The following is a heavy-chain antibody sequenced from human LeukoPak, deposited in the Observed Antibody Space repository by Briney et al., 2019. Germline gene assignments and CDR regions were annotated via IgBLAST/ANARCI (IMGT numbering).Heavy chain of an antibody. J-gene: IGHJ3*02. CDR2: IYDSGST. Sequence: SETLSLTCTVSGGSISSGGYYWSWIRQHPGKGLEWIGYIYDSGSTYYSPSLKSRITTSVDTSKSQFSLKLSSVTAADTAVYYCARCYGSGDVFDIWGQGTMVTVSS. V-gene: IGHV4-31*03. D-gene: IGHD3-10*01. CDR1: GGSISSGGYY. CDR3: ARCYGSGDVFDI.